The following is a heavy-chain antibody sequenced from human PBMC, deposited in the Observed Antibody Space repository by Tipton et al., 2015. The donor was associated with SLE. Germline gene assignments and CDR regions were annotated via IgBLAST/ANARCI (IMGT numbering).Heavy chain of an antibody. J-gene: IGHJ3*02. D-gene: IGHD2-15*01. CDR2: IFTNGTT. Sequence: TLSLTCTVSGGSISSGTKYWNWIRQTAGKGLEWVGRIFTNGTTNYNPSLKSRVTMSLDTSKNQFSLRLGSVTAADTAVYYCARDPKTPDAFDIWGQGTMVTVSS. CDR1: GGSISSGTKY. CDR3: ARDPKTPDAFDI. V-gene: IGHV4-61*02.